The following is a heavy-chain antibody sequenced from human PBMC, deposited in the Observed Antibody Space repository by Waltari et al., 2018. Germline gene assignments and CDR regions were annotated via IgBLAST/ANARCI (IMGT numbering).Heavy chain of an antibody. V-gene: IGHV4-59*01. CDR1: GGSISSYY. J-gene: IGHJ6*02. Sequence: QVQLQESGPGLVKPSETLSLTCTVPGGSISSYYWSWIRQPQGKGLEWIGYINYSGSTNSNPSLKSRVTRSVDTSKTQFSRKLGTVTAADPAVYYCASGGHSSSWYLRYYYYGMDVWGQGTTVTVSS. CDR2: INYSGST. CDR3: ASGGHSSSWYLRYYYYGMDV. D-gene: IGHD6-13*01.